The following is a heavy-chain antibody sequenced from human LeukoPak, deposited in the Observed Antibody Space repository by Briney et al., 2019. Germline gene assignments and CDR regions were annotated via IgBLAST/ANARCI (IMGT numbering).Heavy chain of an antibody. CDR1: GFTFSSYA. V-gene: IGHV3-23*01. J-gene: IGHJ4*02. CDR2: ISGSGDNT. Sequence: GGSLRLSCAASGFTFSSYAMSWVRQAPGKELEWVSGISGSGDNTYYADSVKGRFTISRDNSKNTLYVQVNSLGTEDTAAYYCAKGSYYDSSGSFYLDYWGQGTLVTVSS. CDR3: AKGSYYDSSGSFYLDY. D-gene: IGHD3-22*01.